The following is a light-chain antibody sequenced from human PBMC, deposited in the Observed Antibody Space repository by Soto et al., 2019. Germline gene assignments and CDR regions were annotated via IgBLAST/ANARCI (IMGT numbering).Light chain of an antibody. CDR2: EAT. CDR3: CSYAGGSTLV. V-gene: IGLV2-23*01. J-gene: IGLJ3*02. CDR1: SSDIGTYNL. Sequence: QSALTQPASVSGSPGQSITISCTGTSSDIGTYNLVSWYQHHPGNAPKLMIYEATKRPSGVSTRSSDSKSGNTASLTISGLQTEDEADYYCCSYAGGSTLVFGGGTKLTVL.